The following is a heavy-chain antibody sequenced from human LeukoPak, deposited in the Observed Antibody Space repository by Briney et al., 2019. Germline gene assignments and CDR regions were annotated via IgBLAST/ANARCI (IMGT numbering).Heavy chain of an antibody. D-gene: IGHD3-9*01. CDR2: ISYDGSNK. CDR3: ANNPNNYDILTAVDY. Sequence: GGSLRLSCAASGFTFSNAWMSWARQAPGKGLEWVAVISYDGSNKYYADSVKGRFTISRDNSKNTLYLQMNSLRAEDTAVYYCANNPNNYDILTAVDYWGQGTLVTVSS. V-gene: IGHV3-30*18. J-gene: IGHJ4*02. CDR1: GFTFSNAW.